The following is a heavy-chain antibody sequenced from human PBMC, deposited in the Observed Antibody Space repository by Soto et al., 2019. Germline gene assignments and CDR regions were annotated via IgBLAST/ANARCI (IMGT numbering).Heavy chain of an antibody. CDR2: IYHSGST. D-gene: IGHD6-13*01. CDR1: GGSISSSNW. CDR3: ARVMGPHSSSWYLAFDI. Sequence: SETLSLTCAVSGGSISSSNWWSWVRQPPGKGLEWIGEIYHSGSTNYNPSLKSRVTISVDKSKNQFSLKLSSVTAADTAVYYCARVMGPHSSSWYLAFDIWGQGTMVTVSS. J-gene: IGHJ3*02. V-gene: IGHV4-4*02.